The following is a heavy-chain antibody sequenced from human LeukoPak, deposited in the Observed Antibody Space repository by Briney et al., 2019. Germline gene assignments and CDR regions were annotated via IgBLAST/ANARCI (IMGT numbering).Heavy chain of an antibody. CDR1: GGSISTYY. CDR2: IYTSGST. CDR3: ARDRNYDHAFDI. Sequence: SETLSLTCAVSGGSISTYYWSWIRQPAGKGLEWIGRIYTSGSTNYNPSLKSRVTMSVDTSKNQFSLKLSSVTAADTAIYFCARDRNYDHAFDIWGQGTMVTVSS. V-gene: IGHV4-4*07. J-gene: IGHJ3*02. D-gene: IGHD3-22*01.